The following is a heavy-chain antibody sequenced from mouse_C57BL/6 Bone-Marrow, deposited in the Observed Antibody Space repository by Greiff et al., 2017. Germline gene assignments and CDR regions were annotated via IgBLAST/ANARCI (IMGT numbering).Heavy chain of an antibody. V-gene: IGHV5-6*02. CDR1: GFTFSSYG. CDR2: ISSGGSYT. J-gene: IGHJ3*01. D-gene: IGHD2-1*01. Sequence: DVKLVESGGDLVKPGGSLKLSCAASGFTFSSYGMSWVRQTPDKRLEWVATISSGGSYTYYPDSVKGRFTISSDNAKNTLYLQKSSLKSEDTAMYYCARRGYYGNPHWGQGTLVTVSA. CDR3: ARRGYYGNPH.